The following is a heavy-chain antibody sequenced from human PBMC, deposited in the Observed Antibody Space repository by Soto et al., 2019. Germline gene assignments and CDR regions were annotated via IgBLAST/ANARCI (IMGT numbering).Heavy chain of an antibody. Sequence: QVQLVESGGGLVKPGGSLRLSCAASGFTFSDYYMSWIRQAPGKGLEWVSYISSSSSYTNYADSVKGRFTISRDNAKNSLYLQMNSLRAEYTAVYYCAGDCSSTSCQGTDHWGQGTLVTVSS. V-gene: IGHV3-11*06. D-gene: IGHD2-2*01. CDR2: ISSSSSYT. J-gene: IGHJ5*02. CDR1: GFTFSDYY. CDR3: AGDCSSTSCQGTDH.